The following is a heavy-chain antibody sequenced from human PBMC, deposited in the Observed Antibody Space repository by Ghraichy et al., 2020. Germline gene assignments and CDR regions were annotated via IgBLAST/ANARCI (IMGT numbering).Heavy chain of an antibody. V-gene: IGHV3-64D*06. J-gene: IGHJ4*02. CDR1: GFTFSSYA. D-gene: IGHD6-19*01. Sequence: GGSLRLSCSASGFTFSSYAMHWVRQAPGKGLEYVSAISSNWGSTYYADSVKGRFTISRDNSKNTLYLQMSSLRAEDTAVYYCALLGGSSGWYSESDYWGQGTLVTVSS. CDR3: ALLGGSSGWYSESDY. CDR2: ISSNWGST.